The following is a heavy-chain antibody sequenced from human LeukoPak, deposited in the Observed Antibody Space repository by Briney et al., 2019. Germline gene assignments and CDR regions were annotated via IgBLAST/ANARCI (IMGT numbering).Heavy chain of an antibody. CDR1: GGSISSDY. J-gene: IGHJ6*03. CDR2: IHYSGAT. V-gene: IGHV4-59*01. CDR3: ARAEKKWLLGDYYYHMDV. Sequence: KTSETLSLTCTVCGGSISSDYWSWIRQPPGKGLEWIGYIHYSGATNYNPSLKSRVIISVDTSKNQFSLKLSSVTAADTAVYYCARAEKKWLLGDYYYHMDVWGKGTTVTVSS. D-gene: IGHD3-22*01.